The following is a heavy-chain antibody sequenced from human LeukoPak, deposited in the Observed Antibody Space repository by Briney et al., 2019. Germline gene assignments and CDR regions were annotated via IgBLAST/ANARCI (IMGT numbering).Heavy chain of an antibody. CDR3: ARGLTYDSGSYYFDY. D-gene: IGHD3-10*01. CDR1: GFTVSNNY. V-gene: IGHV3-66*01. J-gene: IGHJ4*02. CDR2: IYSGGST. Sequence: GGSLRLSCAASGFTVSNNYMSWVRQAPGKGLEWVSVIYSGGSTYYADSVKGRLTISRDNSTNTLYLQMNSLRAEDTAVYYCARGLTYDSGSYYFDYWGQGTLVTVSS.